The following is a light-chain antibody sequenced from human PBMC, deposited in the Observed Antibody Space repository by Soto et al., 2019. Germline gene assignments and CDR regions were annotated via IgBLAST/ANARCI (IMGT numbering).Light chain of an antibody. CDR2: EVT. CDR1: RDDIGAYDY. CDR3: NSYTNSSAVV. V-gene: IGLV2-14*01. J-gene: IGLJ2*01. Sequence: QSVLTQPRSASVSPGQSITISCAGTRDDIGAYDYVSWYQQHPGNAPKLLVYEVTNRPSGVSDRFSGSKSGNTASLTISGLQAGDEADYYCNSYTNSSAVVFGGGTKVTVL.